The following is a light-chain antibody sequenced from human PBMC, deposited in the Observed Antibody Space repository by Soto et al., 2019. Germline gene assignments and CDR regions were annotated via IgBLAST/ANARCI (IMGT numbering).Light chain of an antibody. CDR3: QQYDNWPLT. V-gene: IGKV3D-15*01. CDR2: AAS. J-gene: IGKJ4*01. CDR1: QSVDSN. Sequence: EIVMTQSPATLSVSPGERATLSCRASQSVDSNLAWYQQKPGQAPRLLIFAASTMATGIPARFSGSGSGTDFTLTISSLQSEDFGVYFCQQYDNWPLTFGGGTKVEIK.